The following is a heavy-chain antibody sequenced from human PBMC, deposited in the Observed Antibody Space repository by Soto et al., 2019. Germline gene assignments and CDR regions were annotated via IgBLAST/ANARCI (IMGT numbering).Heavy chain of an antibody. V-gene: IGHV3-30*18. CDR3: AKELRRYCSGGSCYAYYYYGMDV. J-gene: IGHJ6*02. CDR2: ISYDGSNK. Sequence: PGGSLRLSCAASGFTFSSYGMHWVRQAPGKGLEWVAVISYDGSNKYYADSVKGRFTISRGNSKNTLYLQMNSLRAEDTAVYYCAKELRRYCSGGSCYAYYYYGMDVWGQGTTVTVSS. D-gene: IGHD2-15*01. CDR1: GFTFSSYG.